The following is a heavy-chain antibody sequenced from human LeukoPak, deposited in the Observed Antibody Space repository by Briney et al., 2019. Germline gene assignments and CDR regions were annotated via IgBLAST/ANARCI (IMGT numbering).Heavy chain of an antibody. D-gene: IGHD4-23*01. J-gene: IGHJ5*02. CDR3: ARVTTVVERWFDP. CDR1: GYTFTSYD. CDR2: MNPNSGNT. Sequence: GASVKVSCKASGYTFTSYDINWVRLATGQGLEWMGWMNPNSGNTGYAQKFQGRVTITRNTSISTAYMELSSLRSEDTAVYYCARVTTVVERWFDPWGQGTLVTVSS. V-gene: IGHV1-8*03.